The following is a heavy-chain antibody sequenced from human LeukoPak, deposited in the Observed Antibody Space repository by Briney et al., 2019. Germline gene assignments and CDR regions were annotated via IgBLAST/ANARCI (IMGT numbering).Heavy chain of an antibody. Sequence: GGSLRLSCAASGFTFSSNAMSWVRQAPGKGLEWVSGISSSGGSTYYADSVKGRLTISRDNFKNSLFLQMNSLRVEDTAVYYCAKGGRSDIKYGMDVWGQGTTVTVSS. D-gene: IGHD3-3*01. CDR1: GFTFSSNA. V-gene: IGHV3-23*01. CDR2: ISSSGGST. J-gene: IGHJ6*02. CDR3: AKGGRSDIKYGMDV.